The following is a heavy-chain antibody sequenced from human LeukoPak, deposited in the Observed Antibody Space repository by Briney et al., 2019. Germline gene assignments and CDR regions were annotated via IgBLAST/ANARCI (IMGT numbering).Heavy chain of an antibody. D-gene: IGHD2-2*01. V-gene: IGHV4-34*01. CDR3: ARVVVVPAAMSGYYYYYGMDV. CDR2: INHSGST. CDR1: GGSFSGYY. J-gene: IGHJ6*02. Sequence: SETLSLTCAVYGGSFSGYYWSWIRQPPGKGLEWIGEINHSGSTNYNPSLKSRVTISVDTSKNQFSLKLSSVTAADTAVYYCARVVVVPAAMSGYYYYYGMDVWGQGTTVTVSS.